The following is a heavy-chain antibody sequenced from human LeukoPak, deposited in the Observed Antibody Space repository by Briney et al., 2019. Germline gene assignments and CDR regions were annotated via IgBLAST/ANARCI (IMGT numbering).Heavy chain of an antibody. CDR2: IYPGDSDT. CDR1: GYSFTSYW. CDR3: ARRGQILTGYPYGMDV. D-gene: IGHD3-9*01. V-gene: IGHV5-51*01. J-gene: IGHJ6*02. Sequence: GESLKISCKGSGYSFTSYWIGWVRQMPGKGLEWMGIIYPGDSDTGYSPSFQGQVTISADKSISTAYLQWSSLKASDTAMYYCARRGQILTGYPYGMDVWGQGTTVTVSS.